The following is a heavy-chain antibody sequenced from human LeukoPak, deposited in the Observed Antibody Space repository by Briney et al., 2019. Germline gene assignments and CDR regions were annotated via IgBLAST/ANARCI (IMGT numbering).Heavy chain of an antibody. CDR1: GFTFSSYA. Sequence: GGSLRLSCAASGFTFSSYAMHWVRQAPGKGLEYVSAISSNGGSTYYANSVKGRFTTSGDNSKNTLYLQMGSLRAEDMAVYYCARVSGWYDYWGQGTLVTVSS. J-gene: IGHJ4*02. D-gene: IGHD6-19*01. V-gene: IGHV3-64*01. CDR3: ARVSGWYDY. CDR2: ISSNGGST.